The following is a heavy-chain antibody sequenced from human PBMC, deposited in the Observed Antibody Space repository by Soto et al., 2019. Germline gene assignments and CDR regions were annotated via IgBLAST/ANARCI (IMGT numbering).Heavy chain of an antibody. D-gene: IGHD6-19*01. CDR3: AKFTEPGYSSIWYYFEY. CDR2: ISSRSTNI. CDR1: GLTFSGYS. V-gene: IGHV3-21*06. Sequence: GGSLRLSCVVSGLTFSGYSMAWVRQAPGRGLEWVASISSRSTNIDYADSVKGRFTISRDNAKNLVSLQMSSLRGEDTALYYCAKFTEPGYSSIWYYFEYWGQVTPVTVSS. J-gene: IGHJ4*02.